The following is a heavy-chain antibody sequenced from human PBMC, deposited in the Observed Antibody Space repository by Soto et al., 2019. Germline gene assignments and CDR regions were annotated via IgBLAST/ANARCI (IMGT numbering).Heavy chain of an antibody. CDR2: IIPIFGTA. D-gene: IGHD1-26*01. Sequence: QVQLVQSGAEVKKPGSSVKVSCKASGSTFSSYAISWVRQAPGQGLEWMGGIIPIFGTANYAQKFQGRVTITADESTRTAYMGLSSRRTEDTAVYCCARGGSYDIDYWGQVTLVTVSS. CDR3: ARGGSYDIDY. J-gene: IGHJ4*02. CDR1: GSTFSSYA. V-gene: IGHV1-69*12.